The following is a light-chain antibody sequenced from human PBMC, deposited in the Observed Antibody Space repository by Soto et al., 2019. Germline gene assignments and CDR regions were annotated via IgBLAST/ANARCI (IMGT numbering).Light chain of an antibody. V-gene: IGLV2-23*03. CDR2: EGS. Sequence: QSALTQPASVSGSPGQSITISCTGISSDVGRYNLVSWYQQHPGKVPKLMIYEGSERPSGVSNRFSGSKSGDTASLTISGLQAEDEAAYYCCSYAGDSTFVVFGGGTKLTVL. CDR1: SSDVGRYNL. J-gene: IGLJ2*01. CDR3: CSYAGDSTFVV.